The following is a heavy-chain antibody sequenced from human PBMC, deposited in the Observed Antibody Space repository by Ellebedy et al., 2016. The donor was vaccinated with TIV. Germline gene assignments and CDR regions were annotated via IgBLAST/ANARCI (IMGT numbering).Heavy chain of an antibody. V-gene: IGHV1-24*01. CDR3: ATVFDGYRGLDY. CDR1: GFTFSASA. D-gene: IGHD5-24*01. J-gene: IGHJ4*02. CDR2: FDPEDDET. Sequence: GESLKISCAASGFTFSASAMHWVRQAPGKGLEWLGGFDPEDDETIYAQKFQGRVTMTEDTSTDTAYMDLSSLRSEDTAVYYCATVFDGYRGLDYWGQGTLVTVSS.